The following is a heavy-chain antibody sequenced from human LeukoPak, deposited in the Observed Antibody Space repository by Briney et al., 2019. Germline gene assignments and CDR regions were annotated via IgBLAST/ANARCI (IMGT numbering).Heavy chain of an antibody. CDR2: INPSGGST. J-gene: IGHJ3*02. V-gene: IGHV1-46*01. Sequence: ASVKVSCKASGYIFTTYYMHWVRQAPGQGLEWMGIINPSGGSTSYAQKFRGRVTMTRDTSTSTVYMELSSLRFEDTAGYYCARATEETHAFDIWGQGTVVTVSS. CDR1: GYIFTTYY. D-gene: IGHD2-21*02. CDR3: ARATEETHAFDI.